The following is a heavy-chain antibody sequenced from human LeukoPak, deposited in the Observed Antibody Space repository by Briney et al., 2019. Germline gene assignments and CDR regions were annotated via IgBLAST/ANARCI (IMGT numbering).Heavy chain of an antibody. CDR1: GFTFSSYW. J-gene: IGHJ4*02. D-gene: IGHD1/OR15-1a*01. V-gene: IGHV3-7*01. CDR3: ARELEQLACFDC. CDR2: INQDGSEI. Sequence: GGSLRLSCAASGFTFSSYWMNWVRQAPGKGLEWVANINQDGSEIYSVDSVKGRFTISRDNAKNSLYLQMNSLRAEDTAVYYCARELEQLACFDCWGQGTLVTVSS.